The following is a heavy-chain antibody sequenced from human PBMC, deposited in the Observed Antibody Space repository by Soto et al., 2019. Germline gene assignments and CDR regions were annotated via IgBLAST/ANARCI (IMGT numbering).Heavy chain of an antibody. CDR1: GFTFSSYA. CDR3: AKDVGKYFDWLLEYYFDY. D-gene: IGHD3-9*01. J-gene: IGHJ4*02. CDR2: ISGSGGST. Sequence: GGSLRLSCAASGFTFSSYAMSWVRQAPGKGLEWVSAISGSGGSTYYADSVKGRFTISRDNSKNTLYLQMNSLRAEDTAVYYCAKDVGKYFDWLLEYYFDYWGQGTLVTVSS. V-gene: IGHV3-23*01.